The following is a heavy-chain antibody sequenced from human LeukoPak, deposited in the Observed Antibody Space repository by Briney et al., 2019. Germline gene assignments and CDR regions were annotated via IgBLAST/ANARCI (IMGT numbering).Heavy chain of an antibody. J-gene: IGHJ4*02. V-gene: IGHV4-59*01. CDR2: IYYSGST. Sequence: SETLSLTCSVSGGSISGFHWSWIRQPPGKGLEWIGHIYYSGSTNYNPSLKSRVTISVDTSKNQFSLKLSSVTAADTAVYYCARVAAAPINDYYFDYWGQGTLVTVS. D-gene: IGHD2-15*01. CDR3: ARVAAAPINDYYFDY. CDR1: GGSISGFH.